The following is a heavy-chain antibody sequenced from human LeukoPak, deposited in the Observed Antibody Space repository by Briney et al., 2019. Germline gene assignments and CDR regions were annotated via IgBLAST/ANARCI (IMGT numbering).Heavy chain of an antibody. CDR1: GFNFHNFA. CDR3: ARPSPPGDGYNPCDY. D-gene: IGHD5-24*01. CDR2: ISNDERDK. V-gene: IGHV3-30*04. Sequence: ERSLRLSCEASGFNFHNFAMHWVRQAPGKGLEWVAVISNDERDKYYTDSVKGRFTISRDNSKNTVYLQMNSLRPEDTAMYYCARPSPPGDGYNPCDYWGPGALVIVSS. J-gene: IGHJ4*02.